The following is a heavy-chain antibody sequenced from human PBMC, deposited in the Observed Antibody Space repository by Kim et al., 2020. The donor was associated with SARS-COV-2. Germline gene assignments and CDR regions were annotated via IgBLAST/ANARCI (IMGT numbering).Heavy chain of an antibody. CDR1: GFTFSNYA. V-gene: IGHV3-23*01. Sequence: GGSLRLSCTASGFTFSNYAMSWVRQAPGKGLEWVAAISGSDYSTRYAHAVKGRFTISRDNSKNTLYLQMNSLRVEDTAVYHCARALVGGWFFDLWGRGTLVPLSS. J-gene: IGHJ2*01. CDR3: ARALVGGWFFDL. CDR2: ISGSDYST. D-gene: IGHD2-15*01.